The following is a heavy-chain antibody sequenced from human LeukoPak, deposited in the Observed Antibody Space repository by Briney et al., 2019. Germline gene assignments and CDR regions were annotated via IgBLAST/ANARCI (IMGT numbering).Heavy chain of an antibody. J-gene: IGHJ1*01. CDR2: ISHSGST. CDR1: VGSISNGEYD. Sequence: SETLSLTCTVSVGSISNGEYDSSWIRQPPGKGLEWLGYISHSGSTYYNPYLQSRVTISVDQSKNKFSLKLSSVTAADTAVYYCARAQYRIQLWPWGQGTLVTVSS. V-gene: IGHV4-30-4*08. CDR3: ARAQYRIQLWP. D-gene: IGHD5-18*01.